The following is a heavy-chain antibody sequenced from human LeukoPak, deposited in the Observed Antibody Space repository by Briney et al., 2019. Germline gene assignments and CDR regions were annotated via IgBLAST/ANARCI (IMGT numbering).Heavy chain of an antibody. D-gene: IGHD3-10*01. J-gene: IGHJ4*02. CDR2: ISGSGDNT. CDR3: AKDLSMVRGAVSS. Sequence: GGSLRLSCAASGFTFSNYVMGWVRQGPAKGLEWVSAISGSGDNTYYADSVKGRFTISRDTSKNTLFLQMDSLRTDDTAVYHCAKDLSMVRGAVSSWGQGTLVTVSS. CDR1: GFTFSNYV. V-gene: IGHV3-23*01.